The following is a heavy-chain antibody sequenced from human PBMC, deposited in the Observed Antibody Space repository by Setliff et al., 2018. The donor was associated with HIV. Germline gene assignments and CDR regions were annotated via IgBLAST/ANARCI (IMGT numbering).Heavy chain of an antibody. J-gene: IGHJ4*02. Sequence: SGPTLVNPTQTLTLTCTFSGFSLSTSGMCVTWIRQPPGKALEWIGYIYYSGSTCYNPSLKSRATISVDTSKTQFSLNLTSVTAADTAIYYCARVIQSSSFPFECWGQGALVTVSS. CDR1: GFSLSTSGMC. V-gene: IGHV4-31*03. D-gene: IGHD3-22*01. CDR2: IYYSGST. CDR3: ARVIQSSSFPFEC.